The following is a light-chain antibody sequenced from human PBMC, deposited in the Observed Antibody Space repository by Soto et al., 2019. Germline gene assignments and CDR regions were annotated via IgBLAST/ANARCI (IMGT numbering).Light chain of an antibody. CDR1: QSGSSSY. J-gene: IGKJ1*01. V-gene: IGKV3-20*01. Sequence: EIVLTQSPGTLYLSPGARATLSCRASQSGSSSYLAWYQQKPGQAPRLLIYGASSRATGIPDRFSGSGSGTDFTLTISRLEPEDFAVYYCQQDGRSGWTFGQGTKVEIK. CDR2: GAS. CDR3: QQDGRSGWT.